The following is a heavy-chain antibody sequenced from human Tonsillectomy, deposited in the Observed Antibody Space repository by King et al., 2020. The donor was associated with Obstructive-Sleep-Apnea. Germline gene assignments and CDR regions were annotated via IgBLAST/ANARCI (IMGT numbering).Heavy chain of an antibody. CDR2: ISDDGSNK. V-gene: IGHV3-30*18. CDR1: GFTFSTYG. D-gene: IGHD3-10*01. J-gene: IGHJ4*02. CDR3: AKYYYGSGSYLDY. Sequence: VQLVESGGGVVQPGRSLRLSCAASGFTFSTYGMHWVRQAPGKGLEWVAVISDDGSNKYYADSVKGRFTISRDNSKNTLYLQMNSLRAEDTAVYYCAKYYYGSGSYLDYWGQGTLVTVSS.